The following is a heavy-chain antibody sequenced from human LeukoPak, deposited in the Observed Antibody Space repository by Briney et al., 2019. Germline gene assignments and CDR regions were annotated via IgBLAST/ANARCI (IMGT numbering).Heavy chain of an antibody. CDR2: INVKSSLP. D-gene: IGHD5-12*01. V-gene: IGHV1-2*02. J-gene: IGHJ5*02. Sequence: ASVKVACKASGYTLTDYHIHWVRQAPGQGLEWMGWINVKSSLPTYAQKFQGRVTLTRDSSINSAYMELNNLKSNDPAVYYSVREGGPDTAGYDDHNWFDPWGQGTLVTVFS. CDR3: VREGGPDTAGYDDHNWFDP. CDR1: GYTLTDYH.